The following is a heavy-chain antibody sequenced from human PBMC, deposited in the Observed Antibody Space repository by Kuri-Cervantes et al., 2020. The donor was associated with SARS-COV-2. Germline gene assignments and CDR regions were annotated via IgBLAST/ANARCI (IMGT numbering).Heavy chain of an antibody. J-gene: IGHJ6*02. CDR2: ISSEGSNQ. Sequence: LSLTCAASRFTLSSYGMQWVRQAPGQGLEWVAVISSEGSNQYYADSVKGRFTIPLDNSINTLCLQINSLRAEDTAVYYCARGAPCRIVGVSSYGMDVWGQGTMVTVSS. CDR3: ARGAPCRIVGVSSYGMDV. D-gene: IGHD1-26*01. CDR1: RFTLSSYG. V-gene: IGHV3-30*03.